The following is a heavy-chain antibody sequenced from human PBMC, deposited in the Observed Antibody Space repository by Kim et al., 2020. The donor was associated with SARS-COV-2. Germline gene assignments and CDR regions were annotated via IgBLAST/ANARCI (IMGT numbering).Heavy chain of an antibody. V-gene: IGHV4-30-2*01. CDR1: GGSISSGGYS. CDR2: IYHSGST. J-gene: IGHJ3*02. Sequence: SETMSLTCAVSGGSISSGGYSWSWIRQPPGKGLEWIGYIYHSGSTYYNPSLKSRVTISVDRSKNQFSLKLSSVTAADTAVYYCASYSSSFADAFDIWGQGTMVTVSS. CDR3: ASYSSSFADAFDI. D-gene: IGHD6-13*01.